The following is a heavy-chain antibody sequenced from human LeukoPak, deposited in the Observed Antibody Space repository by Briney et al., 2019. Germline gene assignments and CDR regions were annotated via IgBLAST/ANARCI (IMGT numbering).Heavy chain of an antibody. D-gene: IGHD3-22*01. CDR1: GYTLTELS. V-gene: IGHV1-24*01. Sequence: ASVKVSCKVSGYTLTELSMHWVRQAPGKGLEWMGGFYPEDGETIYAQKFQGRVTMTEDTSTDTAYMELSSLRSEDTAVYYCATFDSSGYYVGNSDLFFDYWGQGTLVTVSS. CDR3: ATFDSSGYYVGNSDLFFDY. J-gene: IGHJ4*02. CDR2: FYPEDGET.